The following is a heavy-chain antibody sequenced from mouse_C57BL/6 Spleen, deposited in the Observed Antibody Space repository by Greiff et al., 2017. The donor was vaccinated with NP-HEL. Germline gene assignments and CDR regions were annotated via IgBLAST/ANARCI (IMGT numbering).Heavy chain of an antibody. CDR1: GYTFTSYG. CDR2: IYPRSGNT. V-gene: IGHV1-81*01. Sequence: VQLQQSGAELVRPGASVKLSCKASGYTFTSYGISWVKQRTGQGLEWIGEIYPRSGNTYYNEKFKGKATLTADKSSSTAYMQLRSLTSEDSAVYFCARSPFYDYDPACFAYWGQGTLVTVSA. J-gene: IGHJ3*01. CDR3: ARSPFYDYDPACFAY. D-gene: IGHD2-4*01.